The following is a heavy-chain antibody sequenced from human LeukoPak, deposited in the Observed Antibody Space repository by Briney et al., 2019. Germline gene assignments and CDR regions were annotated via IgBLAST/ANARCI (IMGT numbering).Heavy chain of an antibody. CDR1: GSTFSNYA. V-gene: IGHV3-23*01. CDR3: AKRGPPYNGSPGNYFDY. D-gene: IGHD3-10*01. CDR2: ISDSGVTA. Sequence: GGSLILSCAASGSTFSNYAMSWVRQAPGQGLDWVSAISDSGVTAYYADSVKGRFTISRDNSKNTLYLQMSSLRAEDTAVYYCAKRGPPYNGSPGNYFDYWGQGTLVTVSS. J-gene: IGHJ4*02.